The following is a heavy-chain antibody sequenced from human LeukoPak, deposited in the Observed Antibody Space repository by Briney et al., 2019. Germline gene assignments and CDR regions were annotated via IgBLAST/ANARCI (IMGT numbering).Heavy chain of an antibody. J-gene: IGHJ4*02. D-gene: IGHD3-10*01. CDR2: ISSSSGTI. CDR1: GFTFSTYS. V-gene: IGHV3-48*02. Sequence: GSLRLSCAASGFTFSTYSMNWVRQPPGKGLEWVSYISSSSGTIFYADSVKGRFTVSRDNAKNSLYLQMNTLRDEDTAVYYCARSSGSYYNHDYWGQGTLVTVSS. CDR3: ARSSGSYYNHDY.